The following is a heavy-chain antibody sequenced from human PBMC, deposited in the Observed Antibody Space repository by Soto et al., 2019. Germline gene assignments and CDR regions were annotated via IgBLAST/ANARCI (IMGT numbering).Heavy chain of an antibody. J-gene: IGHJ4*02. CDR2: ISGSGGNT. CDR1: GFTFSSYV. CDR3: AKAGKAKMRDVVTVPFDY. Sequence: PGGSLRLSCAASGFTFSSYVMSWVRQAPGKGLEWVSGISGSGGNTYYEDSVKGRFTISRDNSKNTLYLQMNSLRAEDTAVYYFAKAGKAKMRDVVTVPFDYWGEGTLVTVAS. V-gene: IGHV3-23*01. D-gene: IGHD3-16*02.